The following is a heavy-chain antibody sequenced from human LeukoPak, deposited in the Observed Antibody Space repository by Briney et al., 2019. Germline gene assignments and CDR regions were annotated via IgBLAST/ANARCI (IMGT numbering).Heavy chain of an antibody. Sequence: ASVKVSCKASGYTFTGQYMHWVRQAPGQGLEWMGWINPNSGGTNYAQKLQGRVTMTRDTSISTAFMELGRLRSDDTAVYYCAREYTAMAIFDYWGQGTLVTVSS. V-gene: IGHV1-2*02. J-gene: IGHJ4*02. CDR1: GYTFTGQY. D-gene: IGHD5-18*01. CDR3: AREYTAMAIFDY. CDR2: INPNSGGT.